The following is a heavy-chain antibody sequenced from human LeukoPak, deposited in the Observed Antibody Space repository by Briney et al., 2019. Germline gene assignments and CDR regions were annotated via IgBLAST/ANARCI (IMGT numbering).Heavy chain of an antibody. CDR1: GFDVSINY. D-gene: IGHD1-1*01. CDR2: IHNDGST. J-gene: IGHJ4*02. V-gene: IGHV3-66*01. CDR3: ARGFLQLTPYYFDY. Sequence: GGSLRLSCAASGFDVSINYMNWIRQSPEKGLEWVSIIHNDGSTYYADSVKGRFTVSRDNSKNTVSLQMDSLRVDDTGIYYCARGFLQLTPYYFDYWGQGTLVTVSS.